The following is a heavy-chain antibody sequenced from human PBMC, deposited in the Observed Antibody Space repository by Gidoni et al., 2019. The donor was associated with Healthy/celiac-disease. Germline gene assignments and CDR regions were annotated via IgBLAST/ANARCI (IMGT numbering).Heavy chain of an antibody. J-gene: IGHJ4*02. D-gene: IGHD1-20*01. CDR1: GFTFSRSA. CDR2: ISGRGGST. Sequence: EVQLLESGGGLVQPGGSLRLPCAASGFTFSRSAMSWVRQAPGKGLEWVAAISGRGGSTYYADSVKGRFTISRDNSKNTLYLQMNSLRAEDTAVYYCAKVRYIPSYYFDYWGQGTLVTVSS. V-gene: IGHV3-23*01. CDR3: AKVRYIPSYYFDY.